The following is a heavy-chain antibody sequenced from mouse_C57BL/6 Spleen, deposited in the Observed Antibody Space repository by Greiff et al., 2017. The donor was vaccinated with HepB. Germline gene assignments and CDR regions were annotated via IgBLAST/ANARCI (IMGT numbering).Heavy chain of an antibody. Sequence: EVKVEESGGGLVQPGGSMKLSCVASGFTFSNYWMNWVRQSPEKGLEWVAQIRLKSDNYATNYAESVKGRFTISRDDSKSSVYLQMNNLRAEDTGIYYCTAPIYYGNYLFAYWGQGTLVTVSA. D-gene: IGHD2-1*01. V-gene: IGHV6-3*01. J-gene: IGHJ3*01. CDR2: IRLKSDNYAT. CDR3: TAPIYYGNYLFAY. CDR1: GFTFSNYW.